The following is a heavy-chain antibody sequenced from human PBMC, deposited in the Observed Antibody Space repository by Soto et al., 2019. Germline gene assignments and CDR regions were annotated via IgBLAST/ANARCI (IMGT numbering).Heavy chain of an antibody. CDR1: GFTFSDYY. CDR3: ARVKAWGWLQSKFYYYYGMDV. V-gene: IGHV3-11*01. J-gene: IGHJ6*02. Sequence: GGSLRLSCAASGFTFSDYYMSWIRQAPGKGLEWVSYISSSGSTIYYADSVKGRFTISRDNAKNSLYLQMNSLRAEDTAVYYCARVKAWGWLQSKFYYYYGMDVWGQGTTVTVSS. D-gene: IGHD5-12*01. CDR2: ISSSGSTI.